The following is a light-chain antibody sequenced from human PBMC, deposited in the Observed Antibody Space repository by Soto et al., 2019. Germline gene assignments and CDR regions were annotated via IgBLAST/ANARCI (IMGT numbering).Light chain of an antibody. V-gene: IGKV1-27*01. Sequence: DIKMTQSPSSLSASVGDRVTITCRARQGISNYLAWYQQIPGKVPKLLISAASTLHSGVPSRFSGSGSGTDFTLTIRILQPEDVATYSCQKYTHVPAFGGGTKVEIK. CDR1: QGISNY. J-gene: IGKJ4*01. CDR2: AAS. CDR3: QKYTHVPA.